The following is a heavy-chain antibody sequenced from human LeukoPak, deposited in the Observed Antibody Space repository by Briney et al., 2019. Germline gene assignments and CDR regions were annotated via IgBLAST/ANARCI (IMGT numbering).Heavy chain of an antibody. CDR2: ISADETA. D-gene: IGHD3-10*01. Sequence: GGSLRLSCAASGFTFSKFAMTWVRQGPGKGLEWVAAISADETAYYGDSVKGRFTISKDNSKNNLYLQMNSLRGEDTALYFCAKGHGSGSYSHWGQGTLVTVSS. V-gene: IGHV3-23*02. J-gene: IGHJ4*02. CDR3: AKGHGSGSYSH. CDR1: GFTFSKFA.